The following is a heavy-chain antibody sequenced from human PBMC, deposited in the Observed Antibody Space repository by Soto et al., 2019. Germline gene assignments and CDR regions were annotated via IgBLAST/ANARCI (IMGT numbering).Heavy chain of an antibody. V-gene: IGHV3-30*03. CDR2: ISYDGSNK. Sequence: QVQLVESGGGVVQPGRSLRLSCAASGFTFSSYGMHWVRQAPGKGLEWVAVISYDGSNKYYADSVKGRFTISRDNSKNTLYLQMNSLRAEDTAVYYRASSIAAADFDYWGQGTLVTVSS. J-gene: IGHJ4*02. CDR3: ASSIAAADFDY. D-gene: IGHD6-13*01. CDR1: GFTFSSYG.